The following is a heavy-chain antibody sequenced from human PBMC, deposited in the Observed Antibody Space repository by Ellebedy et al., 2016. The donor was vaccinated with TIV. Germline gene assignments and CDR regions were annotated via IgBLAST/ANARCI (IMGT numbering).Heavy chain of an antibody. CDR1: GYTFSTYW. CDR2: IYPADSDT. Sequence: GESLKISCKGSGYTFSTYWIGWVRQMPGKGLEWMGIIYPADSDTRYSPSFQGQVTISADRSISTAYLQWSSLKASDTAMYYCARHAPINDYYTTGGLEFDYWGQGTLVTVSS. D-gene: IGHD1-26*01. V-gene: IGHV5-51*01. J-gene: IGHJ4*02. CDR3: ARHAPINDYYTTGGLEFDY.